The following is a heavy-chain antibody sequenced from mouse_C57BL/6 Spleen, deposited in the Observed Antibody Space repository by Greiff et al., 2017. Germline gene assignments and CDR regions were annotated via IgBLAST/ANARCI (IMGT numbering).Heavy chain of an antibody. CDR1: GFTFTDYY. V-gene: IGHV7-3*01. J-gene: IGHJ4*01. Sequence: EVMLVESGGGLVQPGGSLSLSCAASGFTFTDYYMSWVRQPPGKALEWLGFIRNKANGYTTEYSASVKGRFTISRDNSQSFLYLQMNALRAEDSANKFCARYTSYGPYAMEYWGQGTSVTVAS. CDR3: ARYTSYGPYAMEY. CDR2: IRNKANGYTT. D-gene: IGHD2-10*02.